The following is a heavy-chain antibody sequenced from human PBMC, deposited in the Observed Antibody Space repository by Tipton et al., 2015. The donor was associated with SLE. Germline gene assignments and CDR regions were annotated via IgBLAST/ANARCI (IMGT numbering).Heavy chain of an antibody. CDR2: IYYSGST. Sequence: TLSLTCTVSGGSISSGDYYWSWIRQPPGKGLEWIGYIYYSGSTNYNPSLKSRVTISVDTSKNQFSLKMRSVTAADTAVYYCARGGSLYSNGWFDPWGQGTLVTVSS. J-gene: IGHJ5*02. D-gene: IGHD4-11*01. V-gene: IGHV4-30-4*01. CDR3: ARGGSLYSNGWFDP. CDR1: GGSISSGDYY.